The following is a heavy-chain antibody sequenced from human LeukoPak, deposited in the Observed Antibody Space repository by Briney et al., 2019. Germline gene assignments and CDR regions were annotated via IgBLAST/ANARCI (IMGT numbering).Heavy chain of an antibody. V-gene: IGHV1-8*01. Sequence: GASVKVSCKASGYTFTSYDINWVRQATGQGLEWMGWMNPNSGNTGYAQKFQGRVTMTRNTSMSTAYMELSSLRSEDTAVYYCARGGSGSYYFVYYYYGMDVWGQGTTVTVSS. CDR1: GYTFTSYD. CDR2: MNPNSGNT. D-gene: IGHD1-26*01. CDR3: ARGGSGSYYFVYYYYGMDV. J-gene: IGHJ6*02.